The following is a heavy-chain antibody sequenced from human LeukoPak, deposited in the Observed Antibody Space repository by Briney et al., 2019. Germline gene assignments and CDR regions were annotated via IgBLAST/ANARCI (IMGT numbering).Heavy chain of an antibody. CDR2: INPSGGST. CDR1: GYTFTSYY. CDR3: ARRPATAIETWYYFDY. D-gene: IGHD2-2*02. Sequence: GASVKVSCKASGYTFTSYYMHWVRQAPGQGLEWMGIINPSGGSTSYAQKFQGRVTMTRDMSTSTVYMELSSLRSEDTAVYYCARRPATAIETWYYFDYWGQGTLVTVSS. J-gene: IGHJ4*02. V-gene: IGHV1-46*01.